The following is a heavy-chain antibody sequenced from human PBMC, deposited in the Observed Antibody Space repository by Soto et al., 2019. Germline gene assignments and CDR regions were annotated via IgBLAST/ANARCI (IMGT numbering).Heavy chain of an antibody. CDR2: ISYEGSHT. V-gene: IGHV3-30*18. CDR1: GFIFSSYG. Sequence: QVQLVESGGGVVQPGRSLRLSCAASGFIFSSYGMHWVRQAPGKGLEWVAVISYEGSHTYYADSVKGRFTITRDNSKNTAYPQMNSLRPEDTAVYYCAKEVHCGGGSCSWSEGFDYWGQGTLLTVSS. CDR3: AKEVHCGGGSCSWSEGFDY. J-gene: IGHJ4*02. D-gene: IGHD2-15*01.